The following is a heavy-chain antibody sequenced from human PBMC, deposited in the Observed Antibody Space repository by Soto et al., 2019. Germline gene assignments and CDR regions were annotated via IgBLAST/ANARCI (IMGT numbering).Heavy chain of an antibody. CDR1: GGTFSSNA. D-gene: IGHD3-9*01. J-gene: IGHJ4*02. V-gene: IGHV1-69*13. Sequence: GASVKVSCKASGGTFSSNAIRWVRQAPRQGLEWMGGIIPIFGTANYAQKFQGRVTITADESTSTAYMELSSLRSEDTAVYYCASPEPRRNLRYFDWLSTYYFDYWGQGTLVTVSS. CDR2: IIPIFGTA. CDR3: ASPEPRRNLRYFDWLSTYYFDY.